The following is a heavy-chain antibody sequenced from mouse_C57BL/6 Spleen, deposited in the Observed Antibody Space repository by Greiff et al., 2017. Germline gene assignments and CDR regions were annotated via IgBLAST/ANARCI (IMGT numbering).Heavy chain of an antibody. D-gene: IGHD1-1*01. Sequence: VQLQQSGPVLVKPGASVKMSCKASGYTFTDYYMNWVKQSHGKSLEWIGVINPYNGGTSYNPKFKGKATLTVDKSSSTAYMELNSLTSEDSAVYYCVSAPPFYYGSSYGYFDVWGTGTTVTVSS. CDR1: GYTFTDYY. CDR2: INPYNGGT. J-gene: IGHJ1*03. V-gene: IGHV1-19*01. CDR3: VSAPPFYYGSSYGYFDV.